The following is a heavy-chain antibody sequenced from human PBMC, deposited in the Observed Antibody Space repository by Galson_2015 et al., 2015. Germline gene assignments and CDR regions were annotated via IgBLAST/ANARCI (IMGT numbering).Heavy chain of an antibody. V-gene: IGHV3-53*01. Sequence: LPTSASGVTASTSFMCWCRRTPRHGLEWVSSTYSSGTTEYADSVKGRFTISRDNSKITLSLQMDSLRAEDTAVYYCARAMGRPCFMRGGRETGDAFDIWGQGTMVTVSS. CDR1: GVTASTSF. J-gene: IGHJ3*02. D-gene: IGHD1-14*01. CDR2: TYSSGTT. CDR3: ARAMGRPCFMRGGRETGDAFDI.